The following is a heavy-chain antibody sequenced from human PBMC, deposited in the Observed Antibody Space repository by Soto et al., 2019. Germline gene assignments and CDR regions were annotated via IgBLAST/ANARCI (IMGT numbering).Heavy chain of an antibody. J-gene: IGHJ4*02. CDR2: IDLSESYT. Sequence: PGESLKIFCKVSGYSFASQWISWVRQVPGKGQEWMGRIDLSESYTTYNPSFQGHVTFSADKSITTAYLQWRSLEASDTATYYCATQGLTTYYFGYWGQGTLVTVSS. CDR1: GYSFASQW. V-gene: IGHV5-10-1*01. CDR3: ATQGLTTYYFGY.